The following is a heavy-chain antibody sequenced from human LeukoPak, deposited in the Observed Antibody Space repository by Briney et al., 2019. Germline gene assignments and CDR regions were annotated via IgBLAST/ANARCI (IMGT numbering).Heavy chain of an antibody. D-gene: IGHD1-14*01. CDR1: GYSFTGQY. Sequence: ASVKVSFKASGYSFTGQYIYWVRQAPGQGLEWMGRITPHNGDTNDAQRFQGRVTMTSDTSISTAFMELSSLRSDDTAVYYCARGAGPVSTPDYYFNGLDVWGQGTTVTVSS. CDR2: ITPHNGDT. CDR3: ARGAGPVSTPDYYFNGLDV. V-gene: IGHV1-2*06. J-gene: IGHJ6*02.